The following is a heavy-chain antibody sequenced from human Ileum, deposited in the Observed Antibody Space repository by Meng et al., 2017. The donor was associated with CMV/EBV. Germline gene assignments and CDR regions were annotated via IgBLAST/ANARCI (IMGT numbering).Heavy chain of an antibody. Sequence: ASVKVSCKATGYSFTCYYIHWVRQAPGQGLQWMGWVNSGSGGTFYAEAFQGRVIMSRDQSIGTAYMEPSALASDDTAMYYCVSLVTLRQGVVYWGQGTLVTVSS. CDR1: GYSFTCYY. CDR3: VSLVTLRQGVVY. V-gene: IGHV1-2*02. J-gene: IGHJ4*02. CDR2: VNSGSGGT. D-gene: IGHD2-21*02.